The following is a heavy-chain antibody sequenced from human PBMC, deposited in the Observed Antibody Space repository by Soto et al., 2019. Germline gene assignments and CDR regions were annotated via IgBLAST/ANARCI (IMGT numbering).Heavy chain of an antibody. CDR1: GDTFSNQA. V-gene: IGHV1-69*06. CDR3: AASTFQSGVSGYFHLDH. J-gene: IGHJ4*02. CDR2: IIPLFDSA. Sequence: GASVKVSCKTSGDTFSNQAISWVRQAPGQGLEWIGGIIPLFDSASYAQRSHDRVTITADKFTNTVYMELRSLTSEDTAVYYCAASTFQSGVSGYFHLDHWGQGTLVTVSS. D-gene: IGHD3-3*01.